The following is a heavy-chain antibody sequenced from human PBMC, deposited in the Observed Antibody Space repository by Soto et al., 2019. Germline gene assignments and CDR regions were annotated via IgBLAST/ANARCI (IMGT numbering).Heavy chain of an antibody. Sequence: QVQLVQSGAEVKKPGASVKVSCKASGYTFSSYAISWVRRAPGQGLEWMGWISAYNGNTKYAQKLQGRVTMTTDTSTSTAYTELRSLRSDDTAVYYCARDRPPPDYWGQGTLVTVSS. CDR3: ARDRPPPDY. V-gene: IGHV1-18*01. J-gene: IGHJ4*02. CDR2: ISAYNGNT. CDR1: GYTFSSYA.